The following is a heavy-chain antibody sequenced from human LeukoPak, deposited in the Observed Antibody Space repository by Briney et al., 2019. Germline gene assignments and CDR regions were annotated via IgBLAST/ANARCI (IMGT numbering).Heavy chain of an antibody. CDR1: GGTFSSYA. J-gene: IGHJ4*02. V-gene: IGHV1-2*06. D-gene: IGHD3-10*01. Sequence: ASVKVSCKAFGGTFSSYAISWVRQAPGQGLEWTGQINPNSGGTNYAQKFQGRVTMTRDTSISTAYMELSRLRSDDTAVYYCARDLSTMVRGVIGLGYWGQGTLVTVSS. CDR3: ARDLSTMVRGVIGLGY. CDR2: INPNSGGT.